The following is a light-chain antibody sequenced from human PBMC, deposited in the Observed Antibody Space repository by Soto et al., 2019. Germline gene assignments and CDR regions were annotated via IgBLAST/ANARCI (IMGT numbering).Light chain of an antibody. V-gene: IGKV3-15*01. Sequence: EIVMTQSPDTLSVSPGERATLSCRASQSVSNHLAWYHQKPGQAPRLLIYGASTRATDIPARFSCSGSGTEFTLTISSLQSEDFAVYYCQQYDNWPPWTFGQGAKVEIK. CDR3: QQYDNWPPWT. J-gene: IGKJ1*01. CDR1: QSVSNH. CDR2: GAS.